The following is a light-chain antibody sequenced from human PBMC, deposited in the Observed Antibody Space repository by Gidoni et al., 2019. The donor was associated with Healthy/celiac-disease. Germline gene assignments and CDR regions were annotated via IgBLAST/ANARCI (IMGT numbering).Light chain of an antibody. CDR1: NIGSKS. CDR2: YDS. J-gene: IGLJ1*01. Sequence: SYVLTPPPSVSGAPGKTARITCGGNNIGSKSVHWYQQKPGQAPVLVIYYDSDRPSGIPERFSGSNSGNTATLTISRVEAGDEADYYCQVWDSSSDHYVFGTGTKVTVL. V-gene: IGLV3-21*04. CDR3: QVWDSSSDHYV.